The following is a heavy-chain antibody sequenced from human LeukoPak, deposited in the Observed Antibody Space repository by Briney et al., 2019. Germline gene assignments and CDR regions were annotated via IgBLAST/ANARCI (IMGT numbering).Heavy chain of an antibody. J-gene: IGHJ3*02. CDR3: AREGYYDSSASGAFDI. V-gene: IGHV4-39*07. D-gene: IGHD3-22*01. CDR1: GGSISSSRYY. Sequence: PSETLSLTCTVSGGSISSSRYYWGWIRQPPGKGLEWIGSIYYSGKTYYNPSLKSRVTISVDTSKNRFSLKLSSVTAADTAVYYCAREGYYDSSASGAFDIWGQGTMVTVSS. CDR2: IYYSGKT.